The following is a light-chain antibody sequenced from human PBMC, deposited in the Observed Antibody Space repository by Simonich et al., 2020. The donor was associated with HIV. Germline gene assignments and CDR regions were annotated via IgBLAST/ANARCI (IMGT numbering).Light chain of an antibody. Sequence: DIQMTQSPSTLSGSVGDRVTITCRASQSISSWLAWYQQKPGKAPKLLIYKASSLESGVPSRFSGSGSGTEFTLTISSLQPDDFATYYCQQYNNYPKTFGQGTKVEIK. CDR2: KAS. J-gene: IGKJ1*01. CDR3: QQYNNYPKT. V-gene: IGKV1-5*03. CDR1: QSISSW.